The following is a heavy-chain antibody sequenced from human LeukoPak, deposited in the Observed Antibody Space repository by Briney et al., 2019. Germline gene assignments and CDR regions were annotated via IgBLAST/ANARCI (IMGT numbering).Heavy chain of an antibody. CDR2: IYYSGST. Sequence: SETLSLTCTVSGGSISSSSYYWGWIRQPPGKGLEWIGSIYYSGSTHYNPSLKSRVTISVDTSKNQFSLKLSSVTAADTAVYYCARTNYDFWSGLTNTYFDYWGQGTLVTVSS. V-gene: IGHV4-39*01. CDR3: ARTNYDFWSGLTNTYFDY. J-gene: IGHJ4*02. CDR1: GGSISSSSYY. D-gene: IGHD3-3*01.